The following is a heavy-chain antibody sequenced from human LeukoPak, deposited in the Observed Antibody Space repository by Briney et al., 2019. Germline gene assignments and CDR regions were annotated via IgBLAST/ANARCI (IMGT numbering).Heavy chain of an antibody. J-gene: IGHJ4*02. CDR3: ARSLYSSSWYAY. Sequence: ASVKVSCKASGYTFTGYYMHWVRQAPGQGLEWMGWINPNSGGTNYAQKFQGRVTMTRDTSISTAYMELSRLRSVDTAVYYCARSLYSSSWYAYWGQGTLVTVSS. D-gene: IGHD6-13*01. CDR2: INPNSGGT. CDR1: GYTFTGYY. V-gene: IGHV1-2*02.